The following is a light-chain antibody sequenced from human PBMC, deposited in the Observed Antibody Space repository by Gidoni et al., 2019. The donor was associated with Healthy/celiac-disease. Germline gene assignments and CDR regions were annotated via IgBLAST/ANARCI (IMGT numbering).Light chain of an antibody. CDR3: AAWDDSLNGYV. CDR1: SSNIGSTT. Sequence: QSVLTQPPSASGTRGQRVTIPCSGSSSNIGSTTVNWYQQLPGTAPKLLISSNNQRPSGVPDRFSGSQSGTSASLAISGLQSEDEADYYCAAWDDSLNGYVFGTGTKVTVL. CDR2: SNN. V-gene: IGLV1-44*01. J-gene: IGLJ1*01.